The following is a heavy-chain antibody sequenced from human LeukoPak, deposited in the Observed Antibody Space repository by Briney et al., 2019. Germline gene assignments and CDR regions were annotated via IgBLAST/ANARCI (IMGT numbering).Heavy chain of an antibody. CDR1: GYTFTTYA. CDR2: INTNTGNP. D-gene: IGHD1-26*01. CDR3: ARRRDLYSGSYYPFDY. Sequence: ASVKVSCKASGYTFTTYAINWVRQAPGQGLEWMGWINTNTGNPTYAQAFTGRFVFSLDTSVSTAYLQISSLKAEDTAVYYCARRRDLYSGSYYPFDYWGQGTLVTVSS. V-gene: IGHV7-4-1*02. J-gene: IGHJ4*02.